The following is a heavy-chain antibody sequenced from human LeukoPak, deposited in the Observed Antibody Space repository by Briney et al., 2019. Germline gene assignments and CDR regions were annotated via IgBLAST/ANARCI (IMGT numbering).Heavy chain of an antibody. Sequence: PGGSLRLSCAASGFTFSSYWMHWVRQAPGKGLVWVSRINSDGSSTSYADSVKGRFTISRDNAKNTLYLQMNSLRAEDTAVYYCARRGGGGWYFDLWGRGTLVTVSS. V-gene: IGHV3-74*01. CDR2: INSDGSST. J-gene: IGHJ2*01. D-gene: IGHD4-23*01. CDR3: ARRGGGGWYFDL. CDR1: GFTFSSYW.